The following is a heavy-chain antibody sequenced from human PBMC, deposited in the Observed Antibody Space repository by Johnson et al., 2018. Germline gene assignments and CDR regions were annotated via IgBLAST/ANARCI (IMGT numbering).Heavy chain of an antibody. Sequence: QVQLVQSGGGVVQPGRSXRLSCAASGFTFSSYGMHWVRQAPGKGLEWVAVIWYDGSNKYYADSVKGRFTISRDKSKNTLYLQMNSLRAEDTAVYYCARDGLVVVPAAILYYYGMDVWGQGTTVTVSS. V-gene: IGHV3-33*01. CDR2: IWYDGSNK. D-gene: IGHD2-2*01. CDR3: ARDGLVVVPAAILYYYGMDV. CDR1: GFTFSSYG. J-gene: IGHJ6*02.